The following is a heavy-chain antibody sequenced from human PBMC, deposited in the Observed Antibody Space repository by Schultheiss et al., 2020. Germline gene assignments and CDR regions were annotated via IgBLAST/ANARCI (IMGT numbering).Heavy chain of an antibody. CDR3: ARGVYSYGRGRGYSFDY. CDR1: GGSFGSFA. CDR2: IIPIFGTA. J-gene: IGHJ4*02. Sequence: YVKVSCKSSGGSFGSFAISWVRQAPGQGLEWMGGIIPIFGTANYAQKFQGRVTITADESTSTAYMELSSLRSEDTAVYYCARGVYSYGRGRGYSFDYWGQGTLVTVSS. D-gene: IGHD5-18*01. V-gene: IGHV1-69*01.